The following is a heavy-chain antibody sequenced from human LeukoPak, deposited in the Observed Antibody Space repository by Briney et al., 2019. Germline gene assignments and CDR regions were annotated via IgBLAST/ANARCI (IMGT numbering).Heavy chain of an antibody. CDR3: ARDDFWSGYYRFSYFDY. J-gene: IGHJ4*02. Sequence: GGSLRLSCAASGFTFSSYWMSWVRQAPGKGLEWVANIKQDGSEKYYVDSVKGRFTISRDNAKNSLYLQMNSLRAEDTAVHYCARDDFWSGYYRFSYFDYWGQGTLVTVSS. CDR2: IKQDGSEK. D-gene: IGHD3-3*01. CDR1: GFTFSSYW. V-gene: IGHV3-7*03.